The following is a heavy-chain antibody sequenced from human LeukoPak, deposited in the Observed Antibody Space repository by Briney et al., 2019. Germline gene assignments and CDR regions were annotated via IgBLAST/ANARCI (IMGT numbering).Heavy chain of an antibody. CDR1: VGSYRGYY. Sequence: SETLSLTCAVYVGSYRGYYWSWIRHPPGEGLEWIGEINHSGSTNYNPSLKSRVTISVDTSKNQFSLKLSSVTAADTAVYYCARVTRALRTVTKPPRSNAFDIWGQGTMVTVSS. V-gene: IGHV4-34*01. CDR2: INHSGST. D-gene: IGHD4-17*01. J-gene: IGHJ3*02. CDR3: ARVTRALRTVTKPPRSNAFDI.